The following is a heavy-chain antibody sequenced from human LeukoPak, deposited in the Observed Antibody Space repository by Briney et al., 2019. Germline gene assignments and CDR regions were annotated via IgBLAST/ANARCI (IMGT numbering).Heavy chain of an antibody. V-gene: IGHV3-30-3*01. D-gene: IGHD4-17*01. Sequence: QSGGSLRLSCAASGFTFSSYAMSWVRQAPGKGLEWVAVISYDGSNKYYADSVKGRFTISRDNSKNTLYLQMNSLRAEDTAVYYCARDGSTYGDYGLFDYWGQGTLVTVSS. CDR3: ARDGSTYGDYGLFDY. J-gene: IGHJ4*02. CDR2: ISYDGSNK. CDR1: GFTFSSYA.